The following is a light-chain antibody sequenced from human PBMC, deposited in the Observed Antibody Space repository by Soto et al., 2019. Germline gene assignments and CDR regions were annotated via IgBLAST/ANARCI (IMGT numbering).Light chain of an antibody. Sequence: QSVLTQPASVSESPGQSISISCGGGRNDIGTYNLVSWYQQHPGKAPKLIIYEGNKRPSGVSNRFSGSRSGNTASLTISGLQAEDEADYYCCSYTDGSSLLFGGDTQLTVL. CDR2: EGN. CDR1: RNDIGTYNL. J-gene: IGLJ7*01. CDR3: CSYTDGSSLL. V-gene: IGLV2-23*01.